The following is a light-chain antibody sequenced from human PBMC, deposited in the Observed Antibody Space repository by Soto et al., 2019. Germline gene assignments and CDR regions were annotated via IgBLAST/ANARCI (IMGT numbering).Light chain of an antibody. CDR3: MQTLETPYT. J-gene: IGKJ2*01. Sequence: DLVLTQYPLSLPVTPGEPASISCRSSQSLLLSNGNNYLDWYLQKPGQSPQVLIYLGSNRASGVPERFSGSGSGTDFTLKISRVEPEDVGVYYCMQTLETPYTFGQGTKLEI. V-gene: IGKV2-28*01. CDR2: LGS. CDR1: QSLLLSNGNNY.